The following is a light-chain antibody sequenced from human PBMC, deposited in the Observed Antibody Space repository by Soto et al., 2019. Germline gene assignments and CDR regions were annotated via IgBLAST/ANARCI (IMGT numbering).Light chain of an antibody. CDR2: VKSDGSH. Sequence: QAVVTQSPSASASLGASGKLTCTLSSGHSSYAIAWYQQQPERGPRFLMKVKSDGSHNKGDGIPDRFSGSSSGAERHLTISSLQSEDEGDYYCQAWGTSAVFGGGTQLTVL. CDR1: SGHSSYA. V-gene: IGLV4-69*01. J-gene: IGLJ7*01. CDR3: QAWGTSAV.